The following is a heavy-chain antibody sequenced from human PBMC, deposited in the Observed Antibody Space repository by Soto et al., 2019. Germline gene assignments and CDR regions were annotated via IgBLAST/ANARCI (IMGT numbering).Heavy chain of an antibody. Sequence: GGSLRLSWAASGFTFDIYEMNWGRQAPGKGLEWVSYISSSGGETYYADSVKGRFTVSRDNAKNSLFLQMNNLRVEDTAVYYCATAPWNTAYCRQGTLVTVSS. D-gene: IGHD1-1*01. CDR1: GFTFDIYE. J-gene: IGHJ4*02. CDR2: ISSSGGET. CDR3: ATAPWNTAY. V-gene: IGHV3-48*03.